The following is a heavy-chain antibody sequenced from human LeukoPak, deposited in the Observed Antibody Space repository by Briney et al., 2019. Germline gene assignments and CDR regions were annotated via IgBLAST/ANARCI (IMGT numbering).Heavy chain of an antibody. D-gene: IGHD3-3*01. CDR1: GYTFTSYD. CDR3: ARLPYYDFWSGYAFDI. CDR2: MNPNSGNT. J-gene: IGHJ3*02. Sequence: ASVKVSCKASGYTFTSYDINWVRQATGQGLEWMGWMNPNSGNTGYAQKFQGRVTITRNTSISTAYMELSSLRSEDTAVYYCARLPYYDFWSGYAFDIWGQGTMVTVSS. V-gene: IGHV1-8*03.